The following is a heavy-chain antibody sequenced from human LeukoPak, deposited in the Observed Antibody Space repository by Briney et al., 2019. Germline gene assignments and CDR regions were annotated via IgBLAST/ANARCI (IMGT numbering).Heavy chain of an antibody. D-gene: IGHD6-19*01. J-gene: IGHJ4*02. V-gene: IGHV3-33*01. Sequence: GGSLRLSCAASGFTFSSYGMHWVRQAPGKGLEWVAVIWYDGSNKYCADSVKGRFTISRDNSKNTLYLQMNSLRAEDTAVYYCARDRHIAVAGPGDYWGQGTLVTVSS. CDR1: GFTFSSYG. CDR3: ARDRHIAVAGPGDY. CDR2: IWYDGSNK.